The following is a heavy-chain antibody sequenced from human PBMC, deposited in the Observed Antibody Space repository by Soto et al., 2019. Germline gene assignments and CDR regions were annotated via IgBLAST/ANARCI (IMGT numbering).Heavy chain of an antibody. CDR1: GFTFSTYW. Sequence: EVQLMESGGGLVQPGGSLRLSRTASGFTFSTYWMHWVRQAPGKGLVWVAHINSDGISTIYADSVKGRFTISRDNAKNTLNLQMNSLRVEDTAVYFCARREYDSVTGYSLDYWGQGTLVTVSS. D-gene: IGHD3-9*01. CDR3: ARREYDSVTGYSLDY. J-gene: IGHJ4*02. CDR2: INSDGIST. V-gene: IGHV3-74*01.